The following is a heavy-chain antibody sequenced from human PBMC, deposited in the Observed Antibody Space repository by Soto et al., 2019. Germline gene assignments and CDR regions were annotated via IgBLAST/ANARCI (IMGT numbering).Heavy chain of an antibody. CDR3: AARDGTY. CDR2: IVVGSGNT. V-gene: IGHV1-58*02. CDR1: GFTFTRSA. J-gene: IGHJ4*02. Sequence: SVKVSCKACGFTFTRSAMQWVRQARGQRLEWIGWIVVGSGNTKYAQKFQERVTITRDTSTSTAYMELSSLRSEDTAVYYCAARDGTYWGQGTQVTVSS.